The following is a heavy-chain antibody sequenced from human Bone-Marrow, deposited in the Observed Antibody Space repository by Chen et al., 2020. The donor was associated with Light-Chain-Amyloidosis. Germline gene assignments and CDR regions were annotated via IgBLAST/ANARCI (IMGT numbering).Heavy chain of an antibody. CDR2: ISQSGST. Sequence: QVQLQQWGAGLLKPSETLSLTCGVNGGSLRGYYWSWIRQPPGKGLEWIGEISQSGSTYYNPTLRSRVTISVDTSKNHFSLELNSVTAADTAFYFCARDRDDRETFDIWGQGTMVTVSS. D-gene: IGHD3-10*02. V-gene: IGHV4-34*01. CDR3: ARDRDDRETFDI. J-gene: IGHJ3*02. CDR1: GGSLRGYY.